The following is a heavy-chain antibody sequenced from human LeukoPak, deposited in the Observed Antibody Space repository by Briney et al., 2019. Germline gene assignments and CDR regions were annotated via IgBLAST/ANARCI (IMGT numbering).Heavy chain of an antibody. V-gene: IGHV3-30*18. Sequence: PGRSLRLSCAASGFTFSSYGMHWVRQAPGKGLEWVAVITYDGSNKYYADSVKGRFTISRDNSKNTLYLQMNSLRAEDTAVYYCANPYFSGSYYPFDYWGQGTLVTVSS. CDR1: GFTFSSYG. CDR2: ITYDGSNK. J-gene: IGHJ4*02. CDR3: ANPYFSGSYYPFDY. D-gene: IGHD1-26*01.